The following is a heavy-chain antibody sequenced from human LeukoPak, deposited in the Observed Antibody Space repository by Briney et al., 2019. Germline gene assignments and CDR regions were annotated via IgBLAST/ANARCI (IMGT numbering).Heavy chain of an antibody. D-gene: IGHD6-25*01. Sequence: SVKVSCKASGGTFSSYAISWVRQAPGQGLEWMGGIIPIFGTANYAQKFQGRVTMTEDTSTDTAYMELSSLRSEDTAVYYCASLIAAAGPSGASFDYWGQGTLVTVSS. CDR3: ASLIAAAGPSGASFDY. CDR2: IIPIFGTA. V-gene: IGHV1-69*06. CDR1: GGTFSSYA. J-gene: IGHJ4*02.